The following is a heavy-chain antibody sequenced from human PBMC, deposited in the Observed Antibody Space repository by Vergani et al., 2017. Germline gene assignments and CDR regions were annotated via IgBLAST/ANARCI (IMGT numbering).Heavy chain of an antibody. J-gene: IGHJ3*02. D-gene: IGHD4-17*01. CDR2: IKQDGSEK. Sequence: EVQLVESGGGLVQPGGSLRLSCAASGFTFSSYWMSWVRQAPGKGLEWVANIKQDGSEKYYVDSVKGRFTISRDNAKNSLYLQMNSLRAEDTAVYYCARQNPTDGDAFDIWGQGTMVTVSS. CDR1: GFTFSSYW. V-gene: IGHV3-7*03. CDR3: ARQNPTDGDAFDI.